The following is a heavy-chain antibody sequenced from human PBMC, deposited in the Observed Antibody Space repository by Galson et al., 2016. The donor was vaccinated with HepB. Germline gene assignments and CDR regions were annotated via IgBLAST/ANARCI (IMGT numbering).Heavy chain of an antibody. D-gene: IGHD3-3*01. Sequence: SVKVSCKASGGIFTSYAVSWVRQVPGQRPEWMGAIVPVFGSTNYAEKFQGRVTITADKSTSTAYMELSSLTSDDTGVYFCARQKIGVVVMDSWGRGTLVTVSS. CDR1: GGIFTSYA. J-gene: IGHJ4*02. CDR3: ARQKIGVVVMDS. V-gene: IGHV1-69*06. CDR2: IVPVFGST.